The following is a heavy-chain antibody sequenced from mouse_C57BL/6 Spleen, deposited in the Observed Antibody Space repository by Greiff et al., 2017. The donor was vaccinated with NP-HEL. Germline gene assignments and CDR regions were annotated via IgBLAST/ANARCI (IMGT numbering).Heavy chain of an antibody. D-gene: IGHD1-1*01. V-gene: IGHV5-17*01. CDR2: ISSGSSTI. CDR1: GFTLSDYG. Sequence: DVMLVESGGGLVKPGGSLKLSCAASGFTLSDYGMHWVRQAPEKGLEWVAYISSGSSTIYYADTVKGRFTISRDNAKNTLFLQMTSLRSEDTAMYYCARPSGSSGGLAYWGQGTLVTVSA. J-gene: IGHJ3*01. CDR3: ARPSGSSGGLAY.